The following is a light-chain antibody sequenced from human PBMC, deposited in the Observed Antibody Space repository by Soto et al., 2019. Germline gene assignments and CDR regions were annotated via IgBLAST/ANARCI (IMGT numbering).Light chain of an antibody. CDR2: ELT. CDR1: ISDVAIYNH. Sequence: QSALTQPASVSGSRGQSITSSCTGTISDVAIYNHVSWYQHHPGKAPKLSIYELTNRPSGVPDRFSGSRSGSTASLTISGLQAEDDADYYCCFFGGNSYVFGTGTKLTVL. V-gene: IGLV2-14*01. CDR3: CFFGGNSYV. J-gene: IGLJ1*01.